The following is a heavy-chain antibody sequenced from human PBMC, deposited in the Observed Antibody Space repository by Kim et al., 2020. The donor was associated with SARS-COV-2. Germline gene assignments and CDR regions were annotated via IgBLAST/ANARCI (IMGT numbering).Heavy chain of an antibody. V-gene: IGHV4-39*01. J-gene: IGHJ4*02. Sequence: SETLSLTCTVSGGSISSSSYYWGWIRQPPGKGLEWIGSIYYSGSTYYNPSLKSRVTISVDTSKNQFSLKLSSVTAADTAVYYCARQKVHSIGKYYYGSGSFFQWGQGTLVTVSS. CDR1: GGSISSSSYY. CDR2: IYYSGST. D-gene: IGHD3-10*01. CDR3: ARQKVHSIGKYYYGSGSFFQ.